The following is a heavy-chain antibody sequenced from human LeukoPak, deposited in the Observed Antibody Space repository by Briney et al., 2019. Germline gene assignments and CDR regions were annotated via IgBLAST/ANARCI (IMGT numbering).Heavy chain of an antibody. D-gene: IGHD5-18*01. V-gene: IGHV3-9*01. CDR2: ISWNSGSI. Sequence: GGSLRLSCAASGFTFDDYAMHWVRQAPGKGLEWVSGISWNSGSIGYADSVKGHFTISRDNSKNTLYLQMNSLRAEDTAIYYCVKDLIAYSYGYAGRSNFDYWGQGTLVTVSS. J-gene: IGHJ4*02. CDR1: GFTFDDYA. CDR3: VKDLIAYSYGYAGRSNFDY.